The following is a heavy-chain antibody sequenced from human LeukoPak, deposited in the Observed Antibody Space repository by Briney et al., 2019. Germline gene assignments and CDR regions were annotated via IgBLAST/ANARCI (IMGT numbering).Heavy chain of an antibody. Sequence: PGGSLVLSCAASGFTFSTYWMHWGRPAPGKGLVWVSRINTDGSSTTYADSVKGRFTISRDNATNTLYLKINSLRAEDTAVCYCASDNTGCSNGVCPDYWGQGTLVTVSS. CDR1: GFTFSTYW. CDR2: INTDGSST. J-gene: IGHJ4*02. CDR3: ASDNTGCSNGVCPDY. V-gene: IGHV3-74*03. D-gene: IGHD2-8*01.